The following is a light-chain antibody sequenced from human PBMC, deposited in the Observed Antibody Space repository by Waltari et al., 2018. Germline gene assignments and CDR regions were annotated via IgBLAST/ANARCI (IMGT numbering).Light chain of an antibody. J-gene: IGKJ5*01. Sequence: DVWLTQSPLSLPVTLGQPASISCRSSQSLVYTDGISYLNWFHQRPGQAPRRLIYKVSNRDSGVPDRFSGSGSGTDFTLMISSVEADDVGVYFCMQATHWPVTFGQGTRLELK. V-gene: IGKV2-30*01. CDR3: MQATHWPVT. CDR1: QSLVYTDGISY. CDR2: KVS.